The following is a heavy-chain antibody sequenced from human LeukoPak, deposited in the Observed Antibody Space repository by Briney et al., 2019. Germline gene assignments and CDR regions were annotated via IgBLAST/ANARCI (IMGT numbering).Heavy chain of an antibody. CDR1: GYTFTSYY. CDR2: INPSGGST. CDR3: ARDHGLYYYGSGSPGY. D-gene: IGHD3-10*01. J-gene: IGHJ4*02. Sequence: ASVTVSCKASGYTFTSYYMHWVRQAPGQGLEWMGIINPSGGSTSYAQKFQGRVTMTRDTSTSTVYMELSSLRPEDTAVYYCARDHGLYYYGSGSPGYWGQGTLVTVSS. V-gene: IGHV1-46*01.